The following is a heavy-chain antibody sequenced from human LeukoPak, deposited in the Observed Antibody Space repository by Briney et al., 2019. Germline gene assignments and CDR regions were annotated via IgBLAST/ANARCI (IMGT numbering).Heavy chain of an antibody. V-gene: IGHV3-49*04. CDR1: GFTFGDYA. CDR2: IRSKAYGGTT. Sequence: GGSLRLSCTASGFTFGDYAMTWVRQAPGKGLAWVGFIRSKAYGGTTEYAASVKGRFTISRDDSKSIAYLQMNSLKTEDTAVYYCTRDYGYTAPFDYWGQGTLVTVSS. CDR3: TRDYGYTAPFDY. D-gene: IGHD5-18*01. J-gene: IGHJ4*02.